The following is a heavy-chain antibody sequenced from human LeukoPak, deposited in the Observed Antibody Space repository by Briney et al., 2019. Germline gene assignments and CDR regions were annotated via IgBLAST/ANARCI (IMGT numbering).Heavy chain of an antibody. V-gene: IGHV1-2*02. J-gene: IGHJ4*02. CDR1: GYTFTGYY. D-gene: IGHD6-13*01. CDR2: INPNSGGT. Sequence: ASVKVSCKASGYTFTGYYMHWVRQAPGQGLEWMGWINPNSGGTNYAQKFQGRVTMTRDTSISTAYMELSRLRSDDTAVYYCARGIGSSWYEGFYYFDCWGQGTLVTVSS. CDR3: ARGIGSSWYEGFYYFDC.